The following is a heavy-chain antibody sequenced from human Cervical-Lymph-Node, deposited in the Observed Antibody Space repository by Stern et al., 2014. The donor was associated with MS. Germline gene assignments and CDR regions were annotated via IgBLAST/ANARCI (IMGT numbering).Heavy chain of an antibody. D-gene: IGHD6-6*01. CDR1: GYNFTRNA. V-gene: IGHV7-4-1*01. J-gene: IGHJ4*02. CDR2: INAYTGTP. CDR3: ETWVTSSFPGMDS. Sequence: QVQLVQSGSELKKPGASVKISCKASGYNFTRNAMNWVRQAPGQGLEWMGWINAYTGTPTYARGFTGRLVFALDNSVDTAYRPIPSLKTDDSARYYCETWVTSSFPGMDSWGQGTLVTVSS.